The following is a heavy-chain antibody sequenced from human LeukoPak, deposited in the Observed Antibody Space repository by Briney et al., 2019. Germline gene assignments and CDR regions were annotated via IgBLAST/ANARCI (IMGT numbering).Heavy chain of an antibody. D-gene: IGHD6-13*01. V-gene: IGHV6-1*01. Sequence: SQTLSLTCAISGDSVSNNSAAWNWIRQSPSRGLEWLRRTYDRSKWYNDYAVSVTSRITISPDTSKNQFSLQLKSVTPDDTAVYYCARGRSWGESGFDYWGQGTLVTVSS. CDR1: GDSVSNNSAA. CDR2: TYDRSKWYN. CDR3: ARGRSWGESGFDY. J-gene: IGHJ4*02.